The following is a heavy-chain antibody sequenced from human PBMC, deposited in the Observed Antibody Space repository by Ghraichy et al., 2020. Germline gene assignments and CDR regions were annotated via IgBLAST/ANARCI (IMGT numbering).Heavy chain of an antibody. V-gene: IGHV4-59*08. CDR1: GGSINNYY. CDR3: ARHRLSGSFSNNFFDP. D-gene: IGHD1-26*01. Sequence: SETLSLTCTVSGGSINNYYWSWIRQPPGKGLEWIGYNYDSESTSYNPSLKSRLTISVDMSNNQFSLKLSSVTAADTAVYYCARHRLSGSFSNNFFDPWGQGTLVTVSS. CDR2: NYDSEST. J-gene: IGHJ5*02.